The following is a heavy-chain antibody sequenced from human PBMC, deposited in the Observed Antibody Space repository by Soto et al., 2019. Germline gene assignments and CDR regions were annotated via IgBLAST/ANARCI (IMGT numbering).Heavy chain of an antibody. Sequence: QVQLVQSGTEVKKPGASVKVPCKASGYTFTNYHIHWVRQAPEDGLESMGRINPSGGTTIYAQKVHGRATMTRDTSTSTVYMELSSLRSEDTAVYYCAREVLIDLNYFDYWGQGALVTVSS. CDR3: AREVLIDLNYFDY. CDR1: GYTFTNYH. V-gene: IGHV1-46*01. J-gene: IGHJ4*02. CDR2: INPSGGTT. D-gene: IGHD2-21*01.